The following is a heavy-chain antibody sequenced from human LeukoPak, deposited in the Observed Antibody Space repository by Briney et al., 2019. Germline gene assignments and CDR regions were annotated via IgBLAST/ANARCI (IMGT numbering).Heavy chain of an antibody. CDR1: GFIFSHYA. J-gene: IGHJ3*02. CDR2: VSGSGGST. V-gene: IGHV3-23*01. CDR3: AKDLLTTVDGTDAFDI. D-gene: IGHD4-23*01. Sequence: PGGSLRLSCAASGFIFSHYAMNWVRQVPVKGLDWVSAVSGSGGSTYYADSVKGRFTISRDNSKNTLYLQMNSLRAEDAAVYYCAKDLLTTVDGTDAFDIWGQGTTVTVSS.